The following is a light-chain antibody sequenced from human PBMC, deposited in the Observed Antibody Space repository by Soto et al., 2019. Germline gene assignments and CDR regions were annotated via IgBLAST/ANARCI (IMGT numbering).Light chain of an antibody. V-gene: IGKV4-1*01. J-gene: IGKJ2*01. CDR2: WAS. CDR1: QSVLYSSNNKNY. Sequence: EIVLTQSPGTLPLSPGERAILSCRASQSVLYSSNNKNYLAWYQQKPGQPPKLLIYWASTRESGVPDRFSGSGSGTDFTLTISSLQAEDVAVYYCQQYYSTPYTFGQGTKLEIK. CDR3: QQYYSTPYT.